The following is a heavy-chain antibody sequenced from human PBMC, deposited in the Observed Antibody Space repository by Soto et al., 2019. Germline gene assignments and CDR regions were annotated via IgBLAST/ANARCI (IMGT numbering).Heavy chain of an antibody. CDR3: ARAITMVRGFAWFDP. V-gene: IGHV4-31*03. Sequence: TPSPPRPFSCGSLNSGGYYLGLIPPHPGKGLEWIGYIYYSGSTYYTPSLKSRVTISVDTSKNQFSLKLSSVTAADTAVYYCARAITMVRGFAWFDPWGQGTLVTVSS. CDR2: IYYSGST. D-gene: IGHD3-10*01. CDR1: CGSLNSGGYY. J-gene: IGHJ5*02.